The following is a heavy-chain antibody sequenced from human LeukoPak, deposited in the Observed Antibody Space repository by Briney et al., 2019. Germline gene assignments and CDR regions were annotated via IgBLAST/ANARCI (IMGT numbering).Heavy chain of an antibody. V-gene: IGHV4-34*01. CDR2: INHSGST. CDR1: GGSFSGYY. CDR3: ARSIDDYYYYYGMDV. Sequence: SETLSLTCAVYGGSFSGYYWSWIRQPPGKGLEWIGEINHSGSTNYNPSLKSRVAISVDTSKNQFSLKLSSVTAADTAVYYCARSIDDYYYYYGMDVWGQGTKVTVSS. J-gene: IGHJ6*02.